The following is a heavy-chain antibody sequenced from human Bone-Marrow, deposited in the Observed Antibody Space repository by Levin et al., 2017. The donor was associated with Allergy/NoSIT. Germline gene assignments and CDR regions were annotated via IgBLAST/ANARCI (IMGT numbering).Heavy chain of an antibody. V-gene: IGHV3-48*01. Sequence: GGSLRLSCAASGFSFSDYNMNWVRQAPGRGPEWLSYISSGSDTIYYADSVKGRFTISRDNAKNSLYLQMNSLRAEDTAVYYCAFNAGNTHFVFDYWGQGALLTVSS. D-gene: IGHD4-23*01. J-gene: IGHJ4*02. CDR3: AFNAGNTHFVFDY. CDR1: GFSFSDYN. CDR2: ISSGSDTI.